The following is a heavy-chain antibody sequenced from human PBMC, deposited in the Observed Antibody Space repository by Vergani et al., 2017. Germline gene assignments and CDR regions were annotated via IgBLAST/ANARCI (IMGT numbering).Heavy chain of an antibody. CDR1: GYTLTSYY. CDR2: INPSGGST. J-gene: IGHJ5*02. Sequence: QVQLVQSGAEVKKPGASVKVSCKASGYTLTSYYMHWVRQAPGQGLEWMGIINPSGGSTSYAQKFQGRVTMTRDTSTSTVYMELSSLRSEDTAVYYCARDREQWLVKNWFDPWGQGTLVTVSS. D-gene: IGHD6-19*01. CDR3: ARDREQWLVKNWFDP. V-gene: IGHV1-46*01.